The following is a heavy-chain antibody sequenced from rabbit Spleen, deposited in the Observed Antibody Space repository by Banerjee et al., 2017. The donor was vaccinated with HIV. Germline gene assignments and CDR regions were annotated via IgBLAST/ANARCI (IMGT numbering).Heavy chain of an antibody. J-gene: IGHJ4*01. CDR2: IEGGSSAFS. V-gene: IGHV1S40*01. CDR1: GVSFSNNQY. D-gene: IGHD2-1*01. Sequence: QSLEESGGDLVKPGASLTLTCTASGVSFSNNQYMCWVRQAPGKGLEWIACIEGGSSAFSYFARWAKGRFTISRTSSTTVTLQMTSLTAADTATYFCVRDRANIGGDYGPYYFDLWGPGTLVTVS. CDR3: VRDRANIGGDYGPYYFDL.